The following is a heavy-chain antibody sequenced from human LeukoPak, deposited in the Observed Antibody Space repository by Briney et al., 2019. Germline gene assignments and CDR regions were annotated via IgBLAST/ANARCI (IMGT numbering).Heavy chain of an antibody. D-gene: IGHD3-10*01. V-gene: IGHV1-2*02. Sequence: GASVKVSCKASGYTFTAYYMHWVRQAPGQGLEWMGWINPNSGGTNYAQKFQGRVTMTRDTSISTAYMELSRLRSDDTAVYYCARELNQWFGELLPTDYWGQGTLVTVSS. CDR1: GYTFTAYY. CDR3: ARELNQWFGELLPTDY. CDR2: INPNSGGT. J-gene: IGHJ4*02.